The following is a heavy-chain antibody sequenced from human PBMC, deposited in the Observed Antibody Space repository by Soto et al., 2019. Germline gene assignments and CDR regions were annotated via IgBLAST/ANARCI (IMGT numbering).Heavy chain of an antibody. CDR1: GFTFNSYA. J-gene: IGHJ6*02. D-gene: IGHD1-26*01. V-gene: IGHV3-23*01. CDR2: LSGSGVTT. Sequence: GGSLRLSCAASGFTFNSYAMSWVRQAPGKGLEWVSGLSGSGVTTYYADSVKGRFTISRDNSKNTLYLQMNSLRADDTAVYYCAKDGSGRCQGGYCYYFAMDVWGQGTTVTVSS. CDR3: AKDGSGRCQGGYCYYFAMDV.